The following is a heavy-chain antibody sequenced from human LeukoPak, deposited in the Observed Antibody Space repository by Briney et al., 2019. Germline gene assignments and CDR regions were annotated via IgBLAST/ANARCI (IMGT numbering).Heavy chain of an antibody. J-gene: IGHJ5*02. CDR1: GFTFSNYN. CDR3: ARADVVPFAPSQKNWFDP. CDR2: ISSSSSSE. D-gene: IGHD2-2*01. V-gene: IGHV3-48*02. Sequence: PEGSLRLSCAASGFTFSNYNMNWVRQAPGKGLEWVSYISSSSSSEYYTDSVKGRFTISRDNAKNSLYLQMNSLRDEDTAVYYCARADVVPFAPSQKNWFDPWGQGTLVTVSS.